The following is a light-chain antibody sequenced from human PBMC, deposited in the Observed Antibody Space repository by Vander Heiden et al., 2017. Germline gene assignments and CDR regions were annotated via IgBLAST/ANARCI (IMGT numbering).Light chain of an antibody. V-gene: IGKV3-20*01. CDR2: GAS. CDR3: QQYGSSRT. J-gene: IGKJ1*01. CDR1: QSVSSSY. Sequence: EIVLPQSPGTLSLSPGERATLTCRASQSVSSSYLAWYQQKPGQAPRLLIYGASSKATGIPDRFSGSGSGTDFTLTISRLEPEDFAEYYCQQYGSSRTFGQGTKVEIK.